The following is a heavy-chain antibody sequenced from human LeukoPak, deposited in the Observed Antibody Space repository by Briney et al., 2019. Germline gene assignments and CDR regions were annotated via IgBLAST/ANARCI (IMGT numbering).Heavy chain of an antibody. V-gene: IGHV4-30-4*01. J-gene: IGHJ4*02. CDR1: GASIRSGDYY. CDR3: ARAGYDSSGYSTYYFDY. D-gene: IGHD3-22*01. Sequence: SETLSLTCTVSGASIRSGDYYWSWIRQPPGKGLEWIGYIYYSGSTYCNPSLKSRVTISIDTSKNQFSLKLSSVTAADTAVYYCARAGYDSSGYSTYYFDYWGQGTLVTVSS. CDR2: IYYSGST.